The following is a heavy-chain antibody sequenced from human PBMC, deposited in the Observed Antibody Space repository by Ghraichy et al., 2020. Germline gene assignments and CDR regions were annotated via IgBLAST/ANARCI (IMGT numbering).Heavy chain of an antibody. CDR1: GDSIKTSVW. J-gene: IGHJ5*02. V-gene: IGHV4-4*02. CDR2: MYHDGDS. D-gene: IGHD3-9*01. Sequence: SETLSLTCDVSGDSIKTSVWWSWLRQPPGKGLEWIGEMYHDGDSNYSPSLKSRVTISVDKSKNQFSLTLRSLTDADTAVYYCAKKPITHDLMTAWGQGILVTVSS. CDR3: AKKPITHDLMTA.